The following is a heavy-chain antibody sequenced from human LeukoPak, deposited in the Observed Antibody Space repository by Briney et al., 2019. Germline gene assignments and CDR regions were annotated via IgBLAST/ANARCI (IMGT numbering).Heavy chain of an antibody. CDR1: RFTVNKYS. CDR2: ISSTSYI. D-gene: IGHD6-19*01. Sequence: GGSLRLSCAASRFTVNKYSMNWVRQAPGKGLEWVSSISSTSYIYYADSLKGRFTISRDNAKNSLYLQMNSLRAEDTALYYCARVGTGWSFDYWGQGTLVTVSS. V-gene: IGHV3-21*01. J-gene: IGHJ4*02. CDR3: ARVGTGWSFDY.